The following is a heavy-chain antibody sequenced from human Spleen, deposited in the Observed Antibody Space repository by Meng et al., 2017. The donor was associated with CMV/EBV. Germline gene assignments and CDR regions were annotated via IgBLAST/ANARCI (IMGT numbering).Heavy chain of an antibody. CDR3: ARDPSNYDFWSSYYIATDNWFDP. D-gene: IGHD3-3*01. Sequence: MHWVRQAPGQGLEWMEWINPNSGGTSYAQKFQGRVTMTRETSISTAYMALSRLRSNDTAVYYCARDPSNYDFWSSYYIATDNWFDPWGQGTLVTVSS. CDR2: INPNSGGT. J-gene: IGHJ5*02. V-gene: IGHV1-2*02.